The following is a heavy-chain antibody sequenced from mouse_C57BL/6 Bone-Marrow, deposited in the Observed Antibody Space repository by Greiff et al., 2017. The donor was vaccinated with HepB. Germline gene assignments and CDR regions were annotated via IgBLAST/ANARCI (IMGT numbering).Heavy chain of an antibody. CDR3: ARSRPMITNYFDY. Sequence: QVQLQQSGPELVKPGASVKLSCKASGYTFTSYDINWVKQRPGQGLEWIGWIYPRDGSTKYNEKFKGKATLTVDTSSSTAYMELHSLTSEDSAVYFCARSRPMITNYFDYWGQGTTLTVSS. J-gene: IGHJ2*01. CDR2: IYPRDGST. CDR1: GYTFTSYD. V-gene: IGHV1-85*01. D-gene: IGHD2-4*01.